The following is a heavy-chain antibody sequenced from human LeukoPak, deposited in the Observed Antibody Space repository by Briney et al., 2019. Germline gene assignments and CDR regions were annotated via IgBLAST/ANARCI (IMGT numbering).Heavy chain of an antibody. D-gene: IGHD3-22*01. CDR1: GGSISSYY. J-gene: IGHJ3*02. V-gene: IGHV4-59*01. CDR3: AREAGYYDSSGYYYGDKGAFDI. Sequence: SETLSLTCTVSGGSISSYYWSWIRQPPGKGLEWIGYIYYSGSTNYNPSLKSRVTISVDTSKNQFSLKLSSVTAADTAVYYCAREAGYYDSSGYYYGDKGAFDIWGQGTMVTVSS. CDR2: IYYSGST.